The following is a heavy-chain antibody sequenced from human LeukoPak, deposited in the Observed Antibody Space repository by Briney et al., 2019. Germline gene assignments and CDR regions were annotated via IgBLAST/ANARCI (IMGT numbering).Heavy chain of an antibody. CDR2: FDPEDGET. Sequence: EASVNVSCKVSGYTLTELSMHWGRQAPGKGLEWMGGFDPEDGETIYAQKFQGRVTMTEDTSTDTAYMELSSLRSEDTAVYYCATAYSSSFLRMDVWGQGTTVTVSS. CDR1: GYTLTELS. CDR3: ATAYSSSFLRMDV. J-gene: IGHJ6*02. D-gene: IGHD6-13*01. V-gene: IGHV1-24*01.